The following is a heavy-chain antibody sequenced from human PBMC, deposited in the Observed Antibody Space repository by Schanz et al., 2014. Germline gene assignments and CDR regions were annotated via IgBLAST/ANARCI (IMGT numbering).Heavy chain of an antibody. D-gene: IGHD3-10*01. CDR3: AKDQLANYRGSGYNWFDP. CDR2: ITYDGSNK. Sequence: QVQLVESGGGVVQPGNSLRLSCAASGFIFSGYAMIWVRQAPGKGLEWVAVITYDGSNKYYADSVKGRFTISKHNSRHTLYLQMDSLTTDDTAVYYCAKDQLANYRGSGYNWFDPWGQGTLVTVSS. CDR1: GFIFSGYA. J-gene: IGHJ5*02. V-gene: IGHV3-30*04.